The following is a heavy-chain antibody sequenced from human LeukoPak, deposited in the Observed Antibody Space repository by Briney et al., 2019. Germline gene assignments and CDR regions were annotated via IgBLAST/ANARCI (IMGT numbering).Heavy chain of an antibody. D-gene: IGHD2-2*01. Sequence: PGRSLRLSCAASGFTFDDYAMHWVRQAPGKGLEWVSGISWNSGSIGYADSVKGRFTISRDNAKNSLYLQMNSLRAEDTALYYCAKDSSTSCSSYRGCWFDPWGQGTLVTVSS. J-gene: IGHJ5*02. CDR1: GFTFDDYA. CDR2: ISWNSGSI. V-gene: IGHV3-9*01. CDR3: AKDSSTSCSSYRGCWFDP.